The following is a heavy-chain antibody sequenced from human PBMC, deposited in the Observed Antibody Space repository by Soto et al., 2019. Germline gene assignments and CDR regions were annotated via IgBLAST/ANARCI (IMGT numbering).Heavy chain of an antibody. CDR3: ARLKSRDDKIISYSFDY. J-gene: IGHJ4*02. CDR1: GDSVSSGGAY. CDR2: IYYRGSA. Sequence: QVQLQESGPGLVKPSQTLSLTCTVSGDSVSSGGAYWSWIRQHPGKGLEWIGYIYYRGSANYTPSPNSQLTRSRVTSQNQVSLRLSSVTAADTAVYYWARLKSRDDKIISYSFDYWGRGTLVTLSS. D-gene: IGHD3-22*01. V-gene: IGHV4-31*01.